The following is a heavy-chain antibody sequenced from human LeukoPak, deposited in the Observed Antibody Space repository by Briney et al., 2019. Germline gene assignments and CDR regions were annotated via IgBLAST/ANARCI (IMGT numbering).Heavy chain of an antibody. CDR3: ARGSLYNWFDS. J-gene: IGHJ5*01. V-gene: IGHV1-8*01. CDR1: GYTLTSYD. Sequence: ASVEVSCKASGYTLTSYDINWVRQATGQGLEWMGWMNPNSGNTGYAQKFQARVSMTRNTSISTAYMELGSLRSEYTAVYYCARGSLYNWFDSWGQGTLVTVSS. CDR2: MNPNSGNT.